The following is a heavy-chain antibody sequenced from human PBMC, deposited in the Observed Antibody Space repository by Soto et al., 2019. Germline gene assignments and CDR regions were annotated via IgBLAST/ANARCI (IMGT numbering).Heavy chain of an antibody. CDR1: GGSISVYY. J-gene: IGHJ4*02. D-gene: IGHD3-9*01. Sequence: SETLSLTSTISGGSISVYYWSWIRQSPGQRLEWIGYIYDSGSPYYNPSLKTRVTIAADSSKNQISLKLTSATAADTAVYYGARGVGSSPPRYWGRGTLVT. CDR3: ARGVGSSPPRY. CDR2: IYDSGSP. V-gene: IGHV4-59*01.